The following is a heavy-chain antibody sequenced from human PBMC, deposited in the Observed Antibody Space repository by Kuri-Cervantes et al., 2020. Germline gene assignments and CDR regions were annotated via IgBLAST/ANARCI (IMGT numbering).Heavy chain of an antibody. Sequence: ASVKVSCKASGGTFSSYAISWVRQAPGQGLEWMGWISAYNGDTNYAQKLQGRVTMTTDTSTSTAYMELRSLRSDDTAVYYCARIREDDSSGYYYYYFDYWGQGTLVTVSS. CDR3: ARIREDDSSGYYYYYFDY. V-gene: IGHV1-18*01. CDR2: ISAYNGDT. CDR1: GGTFSSYA. D-gene: IGHD3-22*01. J-gene: IGHJ4*02.